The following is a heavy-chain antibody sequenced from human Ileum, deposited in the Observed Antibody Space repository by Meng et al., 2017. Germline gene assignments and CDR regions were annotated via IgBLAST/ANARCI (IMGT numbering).Heavy chain of an antibody. J-gene: IGHJ4*02. Sequence: QVQLQESGPGLVKPSQTLSLNCTVSGCSITSGDYYWSWIRQPPGKGLEWIGYIFYTGATYSNPSLKSRVTVSLDTSKSQFSLKLSSVTAAGTAIYYCVSERRRSYFFDYWGQGTLVTVSS. V-gene: IGHV4-30-4*01. CDR3: VSERRRSYFFDY. CDR2: IFYTGAT. CDR1: GCSITSGDYY.